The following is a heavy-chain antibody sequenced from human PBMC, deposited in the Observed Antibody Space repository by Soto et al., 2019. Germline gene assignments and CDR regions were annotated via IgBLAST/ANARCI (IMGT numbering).Heavy chain of an antibody. J-gene: IGHJ4*02. V-gene: IGHV3-21*03. D-gene: IGHD3-16*02. CDR3: AGDPRSQYYDYVWGSYRPLDY. CDR2: ISSSSSYI. CDR1: GFTFSSYS. Sequence: KPGGSLRLSCAASGFTFSSYSMNWVRQAPGKGLEWVSSISSSSSYIYYADSVKGRFTISRDNAKNSLYLQMDSLRAEDTAVYYCAGDPRSQYYDYVWGSYRPLDYWGQGTLVTVSS.